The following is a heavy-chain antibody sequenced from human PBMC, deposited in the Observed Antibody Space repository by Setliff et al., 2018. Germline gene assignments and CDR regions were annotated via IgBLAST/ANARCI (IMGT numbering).Heavy chain of an antibody. J-gene: IGHJ6*03. CDR3: TRVWSMVSDSYYFYMDV. CDR2: IRSKANSYAT. CDR1: GFSFSDSA. V-gene: IGHV3-73*01. Sequence: GGSLRLSCAASGFSFSDSAMHWVRQASGKGLEWIGRIRSKANSYATAYAASVKGRFTISRDDSKNTAYLQMNSLKTEDTAVYFCTRVWSMVSDSYYFYMDVWGKGTTVTVSS. D-gene: IGHD2-8*02.